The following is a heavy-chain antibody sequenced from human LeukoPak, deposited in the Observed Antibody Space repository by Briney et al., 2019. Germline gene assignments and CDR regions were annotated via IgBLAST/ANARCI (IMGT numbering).Heavy chain of an antibody. D-gene: IGHD2-2*01. CDR3: ARGGVVVPAANFDY. Sequence: PGGSLRLSCAASGFTFSSYSMNWVRQAPGKGLEWVSSISSSSSYIYYADSVKGRFTISRDNAKNSLYLQMNSLRAEDTVVYYCARGGVVVPAANFDYWGQGTLVTVSS. J-gene: IGHJ4*02. CDR1: GFTFSSYS. V-gene: IGHV3-21*01. CDR2: ISSSSSYI.